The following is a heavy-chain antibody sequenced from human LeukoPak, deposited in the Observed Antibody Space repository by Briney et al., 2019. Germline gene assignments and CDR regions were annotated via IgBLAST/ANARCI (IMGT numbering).Heavy chain of an antibody. J-gene: IGHJ4*02. CDR3: ARRHSSSWYFDY. Sequence: GASVKVSCKASGGTFSSYAISWVRQAPGQGLEWMGGIIPIFGTANYAQKFQGRVTMTRDTSTSTVYMELSSLRSEDTAVYYCARRHSSSWYFDYWGQGTLVTVSS. V-gene: IGHV1-69*05. CDR2: IIPIFGTA. CDR1: GGTFSSYA. D-gene: IGHD6-13*01.